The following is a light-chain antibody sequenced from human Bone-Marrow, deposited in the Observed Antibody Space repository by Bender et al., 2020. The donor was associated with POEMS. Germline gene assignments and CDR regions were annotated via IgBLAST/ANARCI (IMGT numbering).Light chain of an antibody. V-gene: IGLV3-1*01. Sequence: SYEVTQPPSVSVSPGQTASITCSGDDLGDKYVAWYQQKPGQSPVLVIYQDTKRPSGIPERFSGSNAGNTATLSISGTQAMEEDDYYCQAWDSYSVIFGGGTKLTVL. CDR1: DLGDKY. CDR3: QAWDSYSVI. CDR2: QDT. J-gene: IGLJ2*01.